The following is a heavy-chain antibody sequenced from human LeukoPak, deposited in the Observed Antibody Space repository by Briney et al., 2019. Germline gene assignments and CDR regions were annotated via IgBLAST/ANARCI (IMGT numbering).Heavy chain of an antibody. CDR3: ARGTYYYGSGSRDNWFDP. J-gene: IGHJ5*02. Sequence: PGGSLRLSCAASGFTFSSYDMHWVRQATGKGLEWVSAIGTAGDTYYPGSVKGRFTISRENAKNSLYLQMNSLRAGDTAVYYCARGTYYYGSGSRDNWFDPWGQGTLVTVSS. CDR1: GFTFSSYD. V-gene: IGHV3-13*01. D-gene: IGHD3-10*01. CDR2: IGTAGDT.